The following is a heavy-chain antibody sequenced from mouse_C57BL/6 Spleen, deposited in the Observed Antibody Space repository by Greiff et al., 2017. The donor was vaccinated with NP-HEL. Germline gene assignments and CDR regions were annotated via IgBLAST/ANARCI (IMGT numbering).Heavy chain of an antibody. CDR1: GYAFSSSW. D-gene: IGHD1-1*01. Sequence: VQGVESGPELVKPGASVKISCKASGYAFSSSWMNWVKQRPGKGLEWIGRIYPGDGDTNYNGKFKGKATLTADKSSSTAYMQLSSLTSEDSAVYFCARSSPTVVATDAMDYWGQGTSVTVSS. V-gene: IGHV1-82*01. CDR2: IYPGDGDT. J-gene: IGHJ4*01. CDR3: ARSSPTVVATDAMDY.